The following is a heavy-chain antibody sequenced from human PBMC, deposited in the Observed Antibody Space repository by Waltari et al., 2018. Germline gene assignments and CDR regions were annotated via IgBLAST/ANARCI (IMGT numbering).Heavy chain of an antibody. D-gene: IGHD3-3*01. V-gene: IGHV1-69*01. CDR2: IIPIFGTA. Sequence: QVQLVQSGAEVKKPGSSVKVSCKASGGTFSSYAISWVRQAPGQGLGWMGGIIPIFGTANYAQKFQGRVTITADESTSTAYMELSSLRSEDTAVYYCACPSITIFGVVIPFAVPLDYWGQGTLVTVSS. J-gene: IGHJ4*02. CDR1: GGTFSSYA. CDR3: ACPSITIFGVVIPFAVPLDY.